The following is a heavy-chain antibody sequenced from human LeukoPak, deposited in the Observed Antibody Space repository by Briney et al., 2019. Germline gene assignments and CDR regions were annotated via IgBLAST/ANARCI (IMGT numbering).Heavy chain of an antibody. D-gene: IGHD4-17*01. CDR3: ARESPRDDYGDFVVFDS. Sequence: SETLSLTCAVYGGSFSGSYWNWIRQPPGKGLEWIGKINYRGNTNYNPSLWGRVTISVDTSTNRFSLKLRSVTAADTAVYFCARESPRDDYGDFVVFDSWGQGTLVTVSS. CDR2: INYRGNT. J-gene: IGHJ4*02. V-gene: IGHV4-34*01. CDR1: GGSFSGSY.